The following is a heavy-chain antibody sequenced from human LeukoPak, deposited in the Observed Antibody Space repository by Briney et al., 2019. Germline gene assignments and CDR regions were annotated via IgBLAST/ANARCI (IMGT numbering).Heavy chain of an antibody. CDR2: IRGSGGGT. V-gene: IGHV3-23*01. CDR1: GFTFSNYA. J-gene: IGHJ6*03. D-gene: IGHD6-13*01. CDR3: ARYAAAGTDYYYYMDV. Sequence: GGSLRLSCAASGFTFSNYAMMWLRQAPGKGPEWVSVIRGSGGGTGYADSVRGRFTISRDNSKNSLYLQMNRLRAEDAAVYYCARYAAAGTDYYYYMDVWGKGTTVTVSS.